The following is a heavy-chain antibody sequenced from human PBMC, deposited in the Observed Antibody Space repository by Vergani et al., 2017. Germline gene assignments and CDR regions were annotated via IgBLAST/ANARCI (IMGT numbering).Heavy chain of an antibody. V-gene: IGHV3-30*18. CDR3: AKDYGSCVDY. Sequence: VQLLESGGGLVQPGRSLRLSCAASGFTFSSYGMHWVRQALGKGLEWVAVISYDGSNKYYADSVKGRFTISRDNSKNTLYLQMNSLRAEDTAVYYCAKDYGSCVDYWGQGTLVTVSS. J-gene: IGHJ4*02. CDR2: ISYDGSNK. CDR1: GFTFSSYG. D-gene: IGHD2-15*01.